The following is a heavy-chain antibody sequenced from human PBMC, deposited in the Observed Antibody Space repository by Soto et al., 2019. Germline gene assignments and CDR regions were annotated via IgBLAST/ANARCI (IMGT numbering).Heavy chain of an antibody. CDR3: ARHPSYYYDSSGYWTYFDY. CDR2: IYPGDSDT. J-gene: IGHJ4*02. Sequence: LKISCKGSGYSFTSYWIGWVRQMPGKGLEWMGIIYPGDSDTRYSPSFQGQVTISADKSISTAYLQWSSLKASDTAMYYCARHPSYYYDSSGYWTYFDYWGQGTLVTVSS. V-gene: IGHV5-51*01. CDR1: GYSFTSYW. D-gene: IGHD3-22*01.